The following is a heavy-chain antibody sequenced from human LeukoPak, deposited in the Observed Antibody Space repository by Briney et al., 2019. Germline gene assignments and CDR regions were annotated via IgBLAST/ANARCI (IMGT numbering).Heavy chain of an antibody. J-gene: IGHJ5*02. D-gene: IGHD3-10*01. CDR3: ARAPMVRGVIIKNNWFDP. Sequence: GASVKVSCKASGYTFTSYGISWVRQAPGQGLEWMGWISAYNGNTNYTQKLQGRVTMTTDTSTSTAYMELRSLRSDDTAVYYCARAPMVRGVIIKNNWFDPWGQGTLVTVSS. V-gene: IGHV1-18*01. CDR1: GYTFTSYG. CDR2: ISAYNGNT.